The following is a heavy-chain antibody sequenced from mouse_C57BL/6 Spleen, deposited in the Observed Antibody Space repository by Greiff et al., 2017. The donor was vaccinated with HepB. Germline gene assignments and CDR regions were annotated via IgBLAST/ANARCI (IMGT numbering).Heavy chain of an antibody. CDR3: ARTSMVTTGYFDV. J-gene: IGHJ1*03. CDR1: GYTFTSYW. Sequence: QVQLQQPGAELVKPGASVELSCKASGYTFTSYWMHWVKQRPGQGLEWIGMIHPNSGSTNYNEKFKSKATLTVDKSSSTAYMQLSSLTSEDSAVYYCARTSMVTTGYFDVWGTGTTVTVSS. V-gene: IGHV1-64*01. CDR2: IHPNSGST. D-gene: IGHD2-2*01.